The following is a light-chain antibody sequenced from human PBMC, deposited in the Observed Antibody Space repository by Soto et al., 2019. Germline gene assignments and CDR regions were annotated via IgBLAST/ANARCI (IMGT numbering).Light chain of an antibody. Sequence: EIVLTQSPATLSLSPGERATLSCRASQIVSTSYLAWYQQKPGQAPRLLIYGAYSRATGIQDRFSGSGSGTDFTLTISRLEPEDFAVYYCKQYGSSPWTFGQGTKVDIK. CDR1: QIVSTSY. CDR3: KQYGSSPWT. CDR2: GAY. V-gene: IGKV3-20*01. J-gene: IGKJ1*01.